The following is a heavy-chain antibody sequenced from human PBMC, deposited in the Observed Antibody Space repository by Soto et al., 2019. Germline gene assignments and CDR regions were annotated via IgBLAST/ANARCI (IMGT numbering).Heavy chain of an antibody. CDR2: IYYSGST. J-gene: IGHJ5*02. CDR3: ARQNIVVVVAATIWFDP. Sequence: SETLSLTCTVSGGSISSSSYYWGWIRQPPGKGLEWIGSIYYSGSTYYNTTLKSRVTISVDTSKNQFSLELSSVTAADTAVYYCARQNIVVVVAATIWFDPWGQGTLVTVSS. V-gene: IGHV4-39*01. CDR1: GGSISSSSYY. D-gene: IGHD2-15*01.